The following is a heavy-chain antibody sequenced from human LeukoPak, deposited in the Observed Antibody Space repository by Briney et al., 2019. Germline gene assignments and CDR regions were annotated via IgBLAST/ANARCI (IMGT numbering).Heavy chain of an antibody. D-gene: IGHD3-3*01. CDR3: AREPAITIFGVVLDY. V-gene: IGHV3-30-3*01. CDR1: GFTFSTYA. J-gene: IGHJ4*02. Sequence: GGSLRLSCAASGFTFSTYALHWVRQAPGKGLEWVAVISYDGSNKYYADSVKGRFTISRDNSKNTLYLQMNSLRAEDTAVYYCAREPAITIFGVVLDYWGQGTLVTVSS. CDR2: ISYDGSNK.